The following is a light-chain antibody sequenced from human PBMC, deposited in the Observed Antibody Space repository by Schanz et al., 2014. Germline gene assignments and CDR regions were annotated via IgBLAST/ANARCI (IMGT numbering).Light chain of an antibody. CDR3: NSFTSSHTHV. V-gene: IGLV2-14*01. J-gene: IGLJ3*02. CDR2: DVS. CDR1: SSDVGGTNY. Sequence: QSVLTQPASVSGSPGQSITLSCTGTSSDVGGTNYVSWYQQHPGKVPKLMIYDVSNRPSGVSNRFSGSKSGNTASLTISGLQAEDEADYYCNSFTSSHTHVFGGGTKVTV.